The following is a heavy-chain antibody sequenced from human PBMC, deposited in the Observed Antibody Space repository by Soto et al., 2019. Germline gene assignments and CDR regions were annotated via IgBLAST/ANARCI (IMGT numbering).Heavy chain of an antibody. J-gene: IGHJ6*02. CDR2: IRSKAYGGTT. D-gene: IGHD6-13*01. CDR1: GFTFGDYA. Sequence: PGGSLRLSCTASGFTFGDYAMSWFRQAPGKGLEWVGFIRSKAYGGTTEYAASVKGRFTISRDDSKSIAYLQMNSLKTEDTAVYYCTRGPSSSSPESLYYYYGMDVWGQGTTVTVSS. CDR3: TRGPSSSSPESLYYYYGMDV. V-gene: IGHV3-49*03.